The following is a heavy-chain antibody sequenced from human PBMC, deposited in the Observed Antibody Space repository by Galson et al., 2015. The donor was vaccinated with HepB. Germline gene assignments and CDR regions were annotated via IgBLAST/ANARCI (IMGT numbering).Heavy chain of an antibody. D-gene: IGHD3-22*01. CDR2: ISGSGDTT. V-gene: IGHV3-23*01. CDR3: AKGVGSSGYDPIDY. J-gene: IGHJ4*02. CDR1: GFSFSSYA. Sequence: SLRLSCAASGFSFSSYAMTWVRQAPGKGLEWVSVISGSGDTTYYSDSVKGRFTISRDSSKNTLYLQMNSLRAEDTALYHCAKGVGSSGYDPIDYWGQGTLVTVSS.